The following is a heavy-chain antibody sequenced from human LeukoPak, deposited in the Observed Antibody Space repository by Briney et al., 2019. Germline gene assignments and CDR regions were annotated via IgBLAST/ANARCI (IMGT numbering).Heavy chain of an antibody. V-gene: IGHV1-2*06. CDR3: ARSFSTRVDSPKNTGVVVTAFDY. CDR2: INPNSGGT. J-gene: IGHJ4*02. D-gene: IGHD2-21*02. CDR1: GYTFTGYY. Sequence: ASVKVSCKASGYTFTGYYMHWVRQAPGQGLEWMGRINPNSGGTNYAQKFQGRVTMTRETSISTAYMELSRLRSDDTAVYYCARSFSTRVDSPKNTGVVVTAFDYWGQGTLVTVSS.